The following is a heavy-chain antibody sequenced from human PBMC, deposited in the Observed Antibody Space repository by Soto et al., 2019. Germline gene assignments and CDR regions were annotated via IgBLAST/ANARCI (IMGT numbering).Heavy chain of an antibody. CDR1: GYTFTSYA. V-gene: IGHV1-3*01. J-gene: IGHJ4*02. Sequence: QVQLVQSGAEVKKPGASVKVSCKASGYTFTSYAMHWVRQAPGQRLEWMGWINAGNGNTKYSQKFQGRVTITRDTSASTAYMELSSLRSEDTAVYYCARLLGPGTPEFFDYWGQGTLVTVSS. CDR3: ARLLGPGTPEFFDY. D-gene: IGHD1-1*01. CDR2: INAGNGNT.